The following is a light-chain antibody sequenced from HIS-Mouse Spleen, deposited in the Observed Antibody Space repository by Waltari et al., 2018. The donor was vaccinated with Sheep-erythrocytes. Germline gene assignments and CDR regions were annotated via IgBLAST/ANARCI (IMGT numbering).Light chain of an antibody. CDR3: CSYAGSYTLV. Sequence: QSALTQPRSVSGSPGQSVTISCTGTSSDVGGYNYVSWYQQHPGNAPTLMIYDVSKRPSGVPDRFSGSKAGNTASLTISGLQAEDEADYYCCSYAGSYTLVFGGGTTLTVL. V-gene: IGLV2-11*01. J-gene: IGLJ2*01. CDR1: SSDVGGYNY. CDR2: DVS.